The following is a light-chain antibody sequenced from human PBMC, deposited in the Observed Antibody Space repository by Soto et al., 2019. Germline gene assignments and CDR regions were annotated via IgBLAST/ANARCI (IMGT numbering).Light chain of an antibody. V-gene: IGLV2-14*01. CDR3: SSSTSSSTL. CDR2: EVS. J-gene: IGLJ2*01. Sequence: QSALTQPASVSGSPGQSITISCTGASSDVGGYDYVSWYQHHPGKAPKLLIYEVSNRPSGVSNRFSGSKSGNTAALTISGLHAEDEADYYCSSSTSSSTLFGGGTKLTDL. CDR1: SSDVGGYDY.